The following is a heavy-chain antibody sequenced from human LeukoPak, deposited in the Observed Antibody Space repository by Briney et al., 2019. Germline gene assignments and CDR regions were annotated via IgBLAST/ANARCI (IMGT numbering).Heavy chain of an antibody. V-gene: IGHV1-2*02. CDR3: AREGDIVVVPAAVHLNHYYGMDV. D-gene: IGHD2-2*01. Sequence: ASVKVSCKASGYTFTGYYMHWVRQAPGQGLEWMGWINPNSGGTNYAQKFQGRVTMTRDTSISTAYMEPSRLRSDDTAVYYCAREGDIVVVPAAVHLNHYYGMDVWGQGTTVTVSS. CDR1: GYTFTGYY. CDR2: INPNSGGT. J-gene: IGHJ6*02.